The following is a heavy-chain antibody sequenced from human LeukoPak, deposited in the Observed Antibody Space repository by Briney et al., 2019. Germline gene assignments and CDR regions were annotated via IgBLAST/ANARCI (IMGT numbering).Heavy chain of an antibody. V-gene: IGHV6-1*01. CDR2: TYYRSNWFN. CDR3: ARGGGSDSHFYYFGMDV. J-gene: IGHJ6*04. Sequence: SQTLSLTCALSGDSVSSSTAAWNWIRQSPSRGLEWLGRTYYRSNWFNDYAVSVKGRLTVNPDTSKNHFSLQLKYVTPEDTAVYYCARGGGSDSHFYYFGMDVWGKGTTVTVSS. CDR1: GDSVSSSTAA. D-gene: IGHD2-15*01.